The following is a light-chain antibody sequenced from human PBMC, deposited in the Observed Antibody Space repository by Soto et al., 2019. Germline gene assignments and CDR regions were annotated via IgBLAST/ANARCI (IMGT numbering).Light chain of an antibody. CDR1: SSDIGGYDY. CDR3: TSYTSITTLV. J-gene: IGLJ2*01. Sequence: QSALTQPASVSGSPGQSITISCTGTSSDIGGYDYVSWYQQHPGKAPKLMIYDVTNRPSGVSDRFSGSKSGNTASLIISGLQAEDEADYYCTSYTSITTLVLGGGTKLTVL. CDR2: DVT. V-gene: IGLV2-14*01.